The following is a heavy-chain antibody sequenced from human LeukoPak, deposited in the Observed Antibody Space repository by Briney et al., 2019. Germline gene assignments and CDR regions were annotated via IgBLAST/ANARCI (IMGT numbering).Heavy chain of an antibody. D-gene: IGHD2-2*01. CDR1: GYSFTSYW. CDR2: IYPGDSDT. J-gene: IGHJ5*02. V-gene: IGHV5-51*01. CDR3: ARLSGGYCSSTSCYARDWFDP. Sequence: GESLKISCKGSGYSFTSYWIGWVRQMPGKGLEWMGIIYPGDSDTRYSPSFQGQVTISADKSISTAYLQWSSLKASDTAMYYCARLSGGYCSSTSCYARDWFDPWGQGTLVTVSS.